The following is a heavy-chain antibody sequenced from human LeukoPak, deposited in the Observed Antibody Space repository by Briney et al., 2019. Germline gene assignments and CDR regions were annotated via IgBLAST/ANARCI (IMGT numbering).Heavy chain of an antibody. Sequence: GGALRLSCAAFGFTFRSYAMSWVRQAPGKGLEWVSAISGSGGSTYYADSVKGRFTISRDNSKNTLYLQMNSLRAEDTAVYYCAKDIVVVTSDAPDAFDIWGQGTMVTVSS. D-gene: IGHD2-21*02. J-gene: IGHJ3*02. CDR2: ISGSGGST. CDR3: AKDIVVVTSDAPDAFDI. V-gene: IGHV3-23*01. CDR1: GFTFRSYA.